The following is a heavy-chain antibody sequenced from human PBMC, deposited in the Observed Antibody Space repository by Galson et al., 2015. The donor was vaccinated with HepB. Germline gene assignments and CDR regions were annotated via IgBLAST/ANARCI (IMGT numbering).Heavy chain of an antibody. CDR1: GGTFSSYA. V-gene: IGHV1-69*13. CDR2: IIPIFGTA. D-gene: IGHD3-10*01. J-gene: IGHJ4*02. Sequence: SVKVSCKASGGTFSSYAISWVRQAPGQGLEWMGGIIPIFGTANYAQKFQGRVTITADESTSTAYMELSSLRSEDTAVYYCARVGAYGSGSYLDWGQGTLVTVSS. CDR3: ARVGAYGSGSYLD.